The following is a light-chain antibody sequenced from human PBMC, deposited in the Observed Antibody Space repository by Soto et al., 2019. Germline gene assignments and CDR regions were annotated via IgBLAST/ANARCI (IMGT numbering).Light chain of an antibody. J-gene: IGKJ3*01. CDR3: QQYHDWPL. CDR2: GAS. V-gene: IGKV3D-15*01. Sequence: EIVMTQSPAALSMSPGERATLFCRASESIGSKLAWYQQKPGQAPRLLIYGASTRATGIPARFRGSGSGTDFPLTTTSLQSEDFAVYYCQQYHDWPLFGPGTKMDIK. CDR1: ESIGSK.